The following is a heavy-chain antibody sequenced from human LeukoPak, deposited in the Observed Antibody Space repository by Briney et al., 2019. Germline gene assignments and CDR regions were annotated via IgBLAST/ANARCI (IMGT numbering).Heavy chain of an antibody. V-gene: IGHV3-11*06. Sequence: AGGSLRLSCAASGFTFSDYYMSWIRQAPGKGLEWVSYISSSSSYTNYADSVKGRFTISRDNAKNSLYLQMNSLRAEDTAVYYCATLDYVWGSYRYTMEAGNYWGQGTLVTVSS. D-gene: IGHD3-16*02. CDR2: ISSSSSYT. CDR1: GFTFSDYY. CDR3: ATLDYVWGSYRYTMEAGNY. J-gene: IGHJ4*02.